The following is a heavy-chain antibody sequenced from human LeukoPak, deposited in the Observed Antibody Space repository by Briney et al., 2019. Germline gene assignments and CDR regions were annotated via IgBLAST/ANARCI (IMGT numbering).Heavy chain of an antibody. CDR2: ISAYNGNT. CDR1: GYTFTSYG. CDR3: ARDSEHYDFWSGTALSPHY. D-gene: IGHD3-3*01. J-gene: IGHJ4*02. V-gene: IGHV1-18*01. Sequence: GASVKVSCKASGYTFTSYGISWVRQAPGQGLEWMGWISAYNGNTNYAQKLQGRVTMTTDTSTSTAYMELRSLRSDDTAVYYCARDSEHYDFWSGTALSPHYWGQGTLVTVSS.